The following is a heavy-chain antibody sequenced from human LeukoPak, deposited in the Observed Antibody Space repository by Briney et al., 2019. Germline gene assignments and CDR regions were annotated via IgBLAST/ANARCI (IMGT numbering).Heavy chain of an antibody. CDR1: GGSISSGSYY. V-gene: IGHV4-39*07. Sequence: SETLSLTCTVSGGSISSGSYYWSWIRQPAGKGLEWIGSIYYSGSTYYNPSLKSRVTISVDTSKNQFSLKLSSVTAADTAVYYCARVLSKVGATDWLIDYWGQGTLVTVSS. CDR2: IYYSGST. D-gene: IGHD1-26*01. CDR3: ARVLSKVGATDWLIDY. J-gene: IGHJ4*02.